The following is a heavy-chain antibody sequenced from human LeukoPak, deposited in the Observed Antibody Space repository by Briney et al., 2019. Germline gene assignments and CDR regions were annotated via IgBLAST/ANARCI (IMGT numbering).Heavy chain of an antibody. CDR1: GFTFSNYW. V-gene: IGHV3-7*01. J-gene: IGHJ4*02. Sequence: GGSLRLSCAASGFTFSNYWMNWVRQAPGKGMEWVAIIEKDGSGMLYVDSVKGRFTISRDNAKNSLYLQMNSLRAEDTAVYYCAAGAGWLIDWWGQGTLVTVSS. CDR2: IEKDGSGM. D-gene: IGHD6-19*01. CDR3: AAGAGWLIDW.